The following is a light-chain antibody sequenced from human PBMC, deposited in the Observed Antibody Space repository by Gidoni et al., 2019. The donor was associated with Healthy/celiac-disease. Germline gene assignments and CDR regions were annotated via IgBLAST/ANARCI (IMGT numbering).Light chain of an antibody. Sequence: EIVLTQSPGTLSLSPGERATLSCRASQSVSSSYLAWYQQKPGQAPRLRIYGASSRATGIPDRFSGSGSGTDFTLTISRLEPEDFAVYYCQQYGSSPNTFXQXTKLEIK. CDR2: GAS. J-gene: IGKJ2*01. V-gene: IGKV3-20*01. CDR3: QQYGSSPNT. CDR1: QSVSSSY.